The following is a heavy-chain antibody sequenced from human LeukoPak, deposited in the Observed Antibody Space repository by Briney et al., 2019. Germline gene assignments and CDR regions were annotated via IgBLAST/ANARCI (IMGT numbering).Heavy chain of an antibody. Sequence: ASETLSLTCSLSGGSISNYFWTWLRPPPRRGLAWIGYIYSSGCAYYKPSLPRRVTISVDTSKYRFSFKLTTVTAADTAVYYCARRPTGDPKFDYWGQGTLVTVSS. J-gene: IGHJ4*02. CDR1: GGSISNYF. CDR3: ARRPTGDPKFDY. D-gene: IGHD7-27*01. V-gene: IGHV4-59*08. CDR2: IYSSGCA.